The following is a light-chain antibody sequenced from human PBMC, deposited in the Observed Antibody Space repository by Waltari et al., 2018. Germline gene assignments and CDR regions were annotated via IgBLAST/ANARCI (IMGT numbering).Light chain of an antibody. CDR1: QGIGNA. CDR3: LQHNTYPLT. V-gene: IGKV1-17*01. J-gene: IGKJ1*01. Sequence: DIQMTQSPSSLSASVGDRVTITCRASQGIGNALGWFQQRPGEPPKRLIFSASNLQTGVPSRFSGTGSGTEFTLTISSLQPEDFATYYCLQHNTYPLTFGQGTRLEIK. CDR2: SAS.